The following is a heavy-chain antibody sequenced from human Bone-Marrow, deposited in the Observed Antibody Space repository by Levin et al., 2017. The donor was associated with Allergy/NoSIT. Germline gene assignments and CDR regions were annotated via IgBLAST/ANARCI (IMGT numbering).Heavy chain of an antibody. J-gene: IGHJ4*02. CDR2: IKTKSDGLTT. Sequence: GESLKISCAASGIVFRNPWMNWVRQAPGKGLEWVGRIKTKSDGLTTDYAAPVKGRFTFSRDDSKNTLYLQMNSLKTEDTAVYYCTALYCSGGGWYFDYWGQGTLVTVSS. CDR1: GIVFRNPW. D-gene: IGHD2-15*01. V-gene: IGHV3-15*01. CDR3: TALYCSGGGWYFDY.